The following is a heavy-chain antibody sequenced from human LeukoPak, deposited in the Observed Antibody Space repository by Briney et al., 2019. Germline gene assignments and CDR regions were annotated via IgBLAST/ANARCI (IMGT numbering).Heavy chain of an antibody. CDR1: GGSISSRHCY. V-gene: IGHV4-39*01. J-gene: IGHJ4*02. CDR2: IFYSGST. CDR3: ARLDNSGYYFIDY. D-gene: IGHD3-22*01. Sequence: SETLSLTCTVSGGSISSRHCYWGWIRQPPGKGLEWIGSIFYSGSTYYNPSLKSRVTISVDTSKNQFSLKLTSVTTADTAVYYCARLDNSGYYFIDYWGQGTLVTVSS.